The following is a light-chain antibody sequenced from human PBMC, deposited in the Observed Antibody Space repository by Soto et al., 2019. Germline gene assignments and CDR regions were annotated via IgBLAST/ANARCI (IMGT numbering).Light chain of an antibody. V-gene: IGKV3-15*01. CDR1: QNIHIN. Sequence: EIAMTQSPDTLSVSPGDTATLSCRSSQNIHINLAWYQQKPGQAPTLLIYGVTARAPGVPARFSGSGSGTDFTLTIRSVQSGDFGVFYCQQYEGWPRTFGLGTKVEIQ. CDR2: GVT. J-gene: IGKJ2*01. CDR3: QQYEGWPRT.